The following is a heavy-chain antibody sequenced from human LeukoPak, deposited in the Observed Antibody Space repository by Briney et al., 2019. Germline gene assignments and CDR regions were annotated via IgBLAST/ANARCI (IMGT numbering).Heavy chain of an antibody. CDR2: INSDGSST. CDR1: GFTFSSYW. Sequence: GGSLRLSCAASGFTFSSYWMHWVRQAPGTGLVWVSRINSDGSSTSYADSVKGRFTISRDNAKNTLYLQMNSLRAEDTAVYYCARDHRVYATTMDVWGKGTTVTVSS. D-gene: IGHD2-8*01. V-gene: IGHV3-74*01. CDR3: ARDHRVYATTMDV. J-gene: IGHJ6*03.